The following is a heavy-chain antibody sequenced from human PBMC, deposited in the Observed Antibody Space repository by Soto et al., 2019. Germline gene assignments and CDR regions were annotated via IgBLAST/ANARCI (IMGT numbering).Heavy chain of an antibody. CDR3: ARDWPYGDQPYYYYGMDV. CDR2: ISSSSSYI. J-gene: IGHJ6*02. Sequence: GGSLRLSCAASGFTFSSYSMNWVRQAPGKGLEWVSSISSSSSYIYYADSVKGRFTISRDNAKNSLYLQMNSLRAEDTAVYYCARDWPYGDQPYYYYGMDVWGQGTTVTVSS. CDR1: GFTFSSYS. D-gene: IGHD4-17*01. V-gene: IGHV3-21*01.